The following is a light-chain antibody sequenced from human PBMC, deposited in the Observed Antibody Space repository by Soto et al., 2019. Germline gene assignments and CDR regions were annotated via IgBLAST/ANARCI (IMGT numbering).Light chain of an antibody. CDR2: EVT. Sequence: QSALTQPPSASGSPGQSVTISCTGSNVGEYDYVSWYQQHPGKAPKLMIHEVTKRPSGVPDRFSGSKSGNTASLTVSGLQAEDEADYYCSSYTITSTPFVFGTGTKLTVL. CDR3: SSYTITSTPFV. J-gene: IGLJ1*01. V-gene: IGLV2-8*01. CDR1: NVGEYDY.